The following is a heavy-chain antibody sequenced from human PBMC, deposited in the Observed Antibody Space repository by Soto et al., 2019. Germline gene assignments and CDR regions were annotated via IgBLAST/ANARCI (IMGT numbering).Heavy chain of an antibody. CDR3: ARDNGYYDSSGYYYFPDY. CDR2: IWYDGSNK. D-gene: IGHD3-22*01. V-gene: IGHV3-33*01. J-gene: IGHJ4*02. Sequence: GSLRLSCAASGFTFSSYGMHWVRQAPGKGLEWVAVIWYDGSNKYFADSVKGRFTISRDNSKNTLYLQMNSLRAEDTAVYYCARDNGYYDSSGYYYFPDYWGQGTLVTVSS. CDR1: GFTFSSYG.